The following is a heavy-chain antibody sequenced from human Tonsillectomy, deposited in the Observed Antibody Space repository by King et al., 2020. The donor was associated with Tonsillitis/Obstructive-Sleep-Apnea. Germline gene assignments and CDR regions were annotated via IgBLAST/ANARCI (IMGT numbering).Heavy chain of an antibody. CDR1: GYTFSNYG. CDR2: ISAYNGHT. V-gene: IGHV1-18*01. Sequence: QLVQSGGEVKKPGASVKVSCKASGYTFSNYGITWVRQAPGQGLEWMGWISAYNGHTNYAQTLQGRVTMTTDTSTSTAYMGLRSLRSDDTAVYYCARDSMSHFFDSSAFYSFDYWGQGTLVTVSS. D-gene: IGHD3-22*01. J-gene: IGHJ4*02. CDR3: ARDSMSHFFDSSAFYSFDY.